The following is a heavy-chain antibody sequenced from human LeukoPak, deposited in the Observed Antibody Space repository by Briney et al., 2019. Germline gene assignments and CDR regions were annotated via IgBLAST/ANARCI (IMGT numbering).Heavy chain of an antibody. J-gene: IGHJ4*02. CDR2: IYYSGST. CDR1: GGPISSGGYY. V-gene: IGHV4-31*03. Sequence: PSDTLSLTCTLSGGPISSGGYYWSWIRQHPWKGLEWFGYIYYSGSTYYNPSLKSRSTISVDTSKNQFSLKLSSVTAADTAVYYCARGANYYDSSGSVDYWGQGTLVTVSS. CDR3: ARGANYYDSSGSVDY. D-gene: IGHD3-22*01.